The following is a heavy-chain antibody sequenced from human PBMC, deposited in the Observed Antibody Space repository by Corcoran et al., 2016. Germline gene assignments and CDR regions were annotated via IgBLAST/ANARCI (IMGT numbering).Heavy chain of an antibody. CDR1: GGSISGSY. J-gene: IGHJ4*02. CDR2: IYTSGST. D-gene: IGHD6-19*01. CDR3: ARDRRGAVAGPDGYYFDY. Sequence: QVQLQESGPGLVKPSETLSLTCTVSGGSISGSYWSWIRQPAGKGLEWIGRIYTSGSTSYNPSRKSRVTMSVDTSRNQFSLKLTSVTAADTAVYYCARDRRGAVAGPDGYYFDYWGQGTLVTVSS. V-gene: IGHV4-4*07.